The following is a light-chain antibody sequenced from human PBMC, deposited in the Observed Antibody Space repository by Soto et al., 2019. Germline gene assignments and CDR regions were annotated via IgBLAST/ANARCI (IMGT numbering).Light chain of an antibody. CDR1: RSNIGSNY. CDR2: RSH. V-gene: IGLV1-47*01. J-gene: IGLJ2*01. Sequence: QSVLTQPPSASGTRGQRVTISCSGSRSNIGSNYVSWYQHIPGTAPKLLIYRSHQRPSGVPDRFSGSKSGTSASLAISGLRSEDEADFYCAVWDDSLSFVVFGGGTQLTVL. CDR3: AVWDDSLSFVV.